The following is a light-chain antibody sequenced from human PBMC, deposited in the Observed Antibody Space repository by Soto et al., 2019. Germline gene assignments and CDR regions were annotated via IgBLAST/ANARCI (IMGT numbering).Light chain of an antibody. J-gene: IGKJ1*01. V-gene: IGKV3-20*01. CDR2: GAS. CDR3: QQYGSSPPLT. CDR1: QSDSSSY. Sequence: VLSQSPGTLSLSPGERATLSCRASQSDSSSYLAWYQQKPGQAPRLLIYGASSRATGIPDRFSGSGSGTDFTLTISSLEPEDVAVYYCQQYGSSPPLTFGQGTKVDIK.